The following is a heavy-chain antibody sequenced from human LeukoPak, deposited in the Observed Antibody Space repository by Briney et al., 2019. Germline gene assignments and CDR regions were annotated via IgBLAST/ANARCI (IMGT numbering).Heavy chain of an antibody. V-gene: IGHV1-18*01. CDR1: GYSENFYG. D-gene: IGHD2-15*01. CDR2: ISAQHGQT. Sequence: ASVTVSCKTSGYSENFYGITWVRLVAGQGLEWMGWISAQHGQTEYAPNSQDRVTMTTDTYTNTAYMELRSLRSDDTAVYSCARAGGYCGRISCPYYFDYWGQGSLVAVSS. J-gene: IGHJ4*02. CDR3: ARAGGYCGRISCPYYFDY.